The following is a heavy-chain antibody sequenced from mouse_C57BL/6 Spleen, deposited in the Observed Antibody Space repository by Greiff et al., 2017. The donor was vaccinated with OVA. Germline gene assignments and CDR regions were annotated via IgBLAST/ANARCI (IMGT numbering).Heavy chain of an antibody. Sequence: EVMLVESGGGLVKPGGSLKLSCAASGFTFSSYAMSWVRQTPEKRLEWVATISDGGSYTYYPDNVKGRFTISRDNAKNTLYLQMSHLKSEDTAMYYCAREVYDYDGYFDYWGQGTTLTVSS. J-gene: IGHJ2*01. D-gene: IGHD2-4*01. CDR2: ISDGGSYT. V-gene: IGHV5-4*01. CDR1: GFTFSSYA. CDR3: AREVYDYDGYFDY.